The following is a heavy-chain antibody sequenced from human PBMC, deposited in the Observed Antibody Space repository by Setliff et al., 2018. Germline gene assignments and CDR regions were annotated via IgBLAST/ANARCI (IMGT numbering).Heavy chain of an antibody. J-gene: IGHJ4*02. CDR1: GYTFTSYG. V-gene: IGHV1-18*01. D-gene: IGHD6-19*01. Sequence: ASVKVSCKASGYTFTSYGISWVRQAPGQGLEWMGWISAYNGNTNYAQKLQGRVTMTTDTSTSTAYMELRSLRSDDTAFYYCARRASSVTVTGYYFDSWGQGTLVTVSS. CDR2: ISAYNGNT. CDR3: ARRASSVTVTGYYFDS.